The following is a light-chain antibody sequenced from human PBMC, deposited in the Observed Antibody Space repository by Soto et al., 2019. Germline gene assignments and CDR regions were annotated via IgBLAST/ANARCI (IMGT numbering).Light chain of an antibody. J-gene: IGKJ1*01. V-gene: IGKV1-5*03. CDR3: QQYSAMSRWT. Sequence: DIQMTQSPSTLSASVGDRVTIACRASQSISSWLAWYQQKPGKAPKLLIYKASSLESGVPSRFSGSGSGTEFTISISSLQPDDFAPYYCQQYSAMSRWTFGQGTKVDVK. CDR2: KAS. CDR1: QSISSW.